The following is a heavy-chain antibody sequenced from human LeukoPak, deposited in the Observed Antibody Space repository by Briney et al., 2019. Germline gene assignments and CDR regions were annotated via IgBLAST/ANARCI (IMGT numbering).Heavy chain of an antibody. J-gene: IGHJ3*02. V-gene: IGHV4-34*01. CDR1: SGSFSKYY. Sequence: SETLSLTCAVYSGSFSKYYWAWIRQPPGKGLEWIAEINHDGSTNYNPSLKSRVTISVDMSKNQFSLKLSSVTAADTAVYYCARLTAATGVWAFDIWGQGTMVTVSS. CDR2: INHDGST. D-gene: IGHD6-13*01. CDR3: ARLTAATGVWAFDI.